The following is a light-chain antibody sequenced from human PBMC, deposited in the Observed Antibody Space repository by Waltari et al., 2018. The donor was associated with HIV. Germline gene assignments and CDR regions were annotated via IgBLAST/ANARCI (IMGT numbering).Light chain of an antibody. Sequence: QTVVTQEPSFSVSPGGTVTLTCALNSDSVSINYYPDWFQQTPGQAPRTLISSTYSRSSGVPDRFSGSILGNKAALTITGAQADDDSVYFCALYMTGAKWVFGGGTKLTVL. J-gene: IGLJ3*02. CDR1: SDSVSINYY. CDR3: ALYMTGAKWV. CDR2: STY. V-gene: IGLV8-61*01.